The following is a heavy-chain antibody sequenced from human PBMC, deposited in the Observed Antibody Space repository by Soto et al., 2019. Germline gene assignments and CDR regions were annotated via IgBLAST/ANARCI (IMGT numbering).Heavy chain of an antibody. Sequence: QVQLVQSGAEVKKPGSSVKVSCKASGYTFISYGISWVRQAPGQGLEWMGWISAYNDYTNYAQKLQGRVTMTTDTSTRIAYRELRSRRSDDTAVYYCAREGYYSGSGSYSPPRYYGMDVWGQGTTVTVSS. CDR2: ISAYNDYT. V-gene: IGHV1-18*01. CDR1: GYTFISYG. CDR3: AREGYYSGSGSYSPPRYYGMDV. J-gene: IGHJ6*02. D-gene: IGHD3-10*01.